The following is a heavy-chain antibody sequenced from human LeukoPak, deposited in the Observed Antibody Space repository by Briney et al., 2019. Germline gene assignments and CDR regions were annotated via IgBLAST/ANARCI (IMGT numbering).Heavy chain of an antibody. CDR2: ISSSGGET. CDR3: ARKSYAPGSLSFSDY. Sequence: GGSLRLSCAASGFTFNDYGMNWVSQAPGKGLEWVASISSSGGETYLADSLKGRFAVSRDNSKNTLYLQMNSLRAEDTAVYYCARKSYAPGSLSFSDYWGQGTLVTVSS. D-gene: IGHD3-10*01. CDR1: GFTFNDYG. J-gene: IGHJ4*02. V-gene: IGHV3-23*01.